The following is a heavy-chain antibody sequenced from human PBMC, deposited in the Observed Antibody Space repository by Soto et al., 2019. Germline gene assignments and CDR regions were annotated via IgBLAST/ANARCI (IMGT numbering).Heavy chain of an antibody. CDR2: IYYSGST. J-gene: IGHJ6*02. D-gene: IGHD2-8*01. CDR3: ARDIMGTNYYYYGMDV. Sequence: SETLSLTCTVSGGSISSYYWSWIRQPPGKGLEWIGYIYYSGSTNYNPSLKSRVTISVDTSKNQFSLKLSSVTTADTAVYYCARDIMGTNYYYYGMDVWGQGTTVTVSS. V-gene: IGHV4-59*01. CDR1: GGSISSYY.